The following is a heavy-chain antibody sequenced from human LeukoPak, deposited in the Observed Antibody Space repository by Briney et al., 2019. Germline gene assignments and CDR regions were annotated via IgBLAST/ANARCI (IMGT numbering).Heavy chain of an antibody. D-gene: IGHD2-2*01. CDR3: ARANFLYCSSSTCLFDY. Sequence: ASVKVSCKASGYTFTDYYMHWVRQAPGQGFEWTGWINPNDGDTNYAQKFQGRVTMTRDTSISTAHMEVSRLRSDDTAVYYCARANFLYCSSSTCLFDYWGQGTLVTVSS. CDR2: INPNDGDT. J-gene: IGHJ4*02. CDR1: GYTFTDYY. V-gene: IGHV1-2*02.